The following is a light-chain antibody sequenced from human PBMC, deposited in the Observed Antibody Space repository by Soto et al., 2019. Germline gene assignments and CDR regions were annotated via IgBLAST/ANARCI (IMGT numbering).Light chain of an antibody. J-gene: IGLJ1*01. V-gene: IGLV2-14*01. CDR2: DVT. Sequence: QSALTPPASVSGSPGQSITISCPGTSSDVGGYNYVSWYQQHPGKAPKLMIYDVTNRPSGVSSRFSGSKSGNTASLTISGLQAEDEADYYCASYTSSATYVIGTGTKVTVL. CDR3: ASYTSSATYV. CDR1: SSDVGGYNY.